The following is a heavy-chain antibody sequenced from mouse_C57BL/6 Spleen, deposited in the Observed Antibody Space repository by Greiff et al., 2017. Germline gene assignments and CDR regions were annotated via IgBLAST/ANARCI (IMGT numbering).Heavy chain of an antibody. CDR3: ARDSYYGGFAY. J-gene: IGHJ3*01. Sequence: QVQLQQPGAELVRPGSSVKLSCKASGYTFTSYWMHWVKQRPIQGLEWIGNIDPSDSETHYNQKFKDKATLTVDKSSSTAYMQLSSLTSEDSAVYYCARDSYYGGFAYWGQGTLVTVSA. CDR2: IDPSDSET. D-gene: IGHD1-1*01. CDR1: GYTFTSYW. V-gene: IGHV1-52*01.